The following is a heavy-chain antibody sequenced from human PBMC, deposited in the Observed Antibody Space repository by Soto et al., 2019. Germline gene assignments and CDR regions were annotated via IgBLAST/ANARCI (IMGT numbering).Heavy chain of an antibody. CDR3: AALDRAAAGNGFDP. D-gene: IGHD6-13*01. Sequence: QVQLQQWGAGLLKPSETLSLTCAVYGGSFSGYYWSWIRQPPGKGLEWIGEINHSGSTNYNPSLKSRVTISVDTSKTQFSLKLSSVTAADTAVYYCAALDRAAAGNGFDPWGQGTLVTVSS. CDR2: INHSGST. CDR1: GGSFSGYY. J-gene: IGHJ5*02. V-gene: IGHV4-34*01.